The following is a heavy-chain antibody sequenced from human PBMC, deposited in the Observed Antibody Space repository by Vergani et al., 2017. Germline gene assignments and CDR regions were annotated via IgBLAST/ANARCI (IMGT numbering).Heavy chain of an antibody. V-gene: IGHV3-23*01. CDR1: GFTFSTYA. J-gene: IGHJ4*02. CDR3: ARGRYQQLYDLALHGPLISDY. Sequence: EVQLLESGGGLVQPGGSLRLSCAASGFTFSTYAMTWVRQAPGKGLEWVSTISSDGGSTYYADSVKGRLTISRDNSKNTLSLQMNSLRAEDTAVYYCARGRYQQLYDLALHGPLISDYWGQGTLVTVSS. CDR2: ISSDGGST. D-gene: IGHD2-2*02.